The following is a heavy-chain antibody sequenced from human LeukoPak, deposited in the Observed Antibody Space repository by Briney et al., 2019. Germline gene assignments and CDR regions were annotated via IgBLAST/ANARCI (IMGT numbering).Heavy chain of an antibody. CDR2: IWYDGSNK. V-gene: IGHV3-33*01. Sequence: GGSLRLSCAASGFTFSSYGMHWVRQAPGKGLEWVAVIWYDGSNKYYADSVKGRFTISRDNSKNTLYPQMNSLRAEDTAVYYCARSPPSYCSGGSCYGGGYYFDYWGQGTLVTVSS. D-gene: IGHD2-15*01. CDR1: GFTFSSYG. J-gene: IGHJ4*02. CDR3: ARSPPSYCSGGSCYGGGYYFDY.